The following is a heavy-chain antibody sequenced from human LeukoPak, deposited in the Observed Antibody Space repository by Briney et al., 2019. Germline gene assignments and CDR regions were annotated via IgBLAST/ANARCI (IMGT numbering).Heavy chain of an antibody. J-gene: IGHJ4*02. Sequence: PSETLSLTCTVSGYSISSGYYWGGIRQPPGKGLEWIGRIYYSGSTYYNPSLKSRVTISVDTSKNQFSLKLSSVTAADTAVYYCARVSYCSTTSCPYYFDYWGQGTLVTVSS. D-gene: IGHD2-2*01. CDR2: IYYSGST. CDR3: ARVSYCSTTSCPYYFDY. V-gene: IGHV4-38-2*02. CDR1: GYSISSGYY.